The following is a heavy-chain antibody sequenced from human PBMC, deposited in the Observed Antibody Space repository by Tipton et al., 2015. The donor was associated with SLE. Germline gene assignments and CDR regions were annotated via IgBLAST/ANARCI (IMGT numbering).Heavy chain of an antibody. J-gene: IGHJ4*02. CDR3: AKDRQYYASRGSFDY. CDR1: GFTFSSYW. Sequence: SLRLSCAASGFTFSSYWMHWVRQAPGKGLVWVSRINTDGSGTTYADSVKGRFTISRGNYKDTLYLQMNSLRAEDTAVYYCAKDRQYYASRGSFDYWGQGTVVTVSS. CDR2: INTDGSGT. V-gene: IGHV3-74*01. D-gene: IGHD3-22*01.